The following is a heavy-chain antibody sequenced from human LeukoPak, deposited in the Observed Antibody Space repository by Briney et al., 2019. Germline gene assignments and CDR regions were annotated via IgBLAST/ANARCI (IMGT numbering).Heavy chain of an antibody. D-gene: IGHD6-6*01. J-gene: IGHJ4*02. Sequence: KPSETLSLTCTVSGGSISSYYWNWIRQPAGKGLEWIGRIYTSGSTNYNPSLKSRVTMSVDTSKNQFSLNLISVTAADTAVYYCARDPIDSIAARPGGRVRNDYWGQGTLVTVSS. CDR3: ARDPIDSIAARPGGRVRNDY. CDR1: GGSISSYY. CDR2: IYTSGST. V-gene: IGHV4-4*07.